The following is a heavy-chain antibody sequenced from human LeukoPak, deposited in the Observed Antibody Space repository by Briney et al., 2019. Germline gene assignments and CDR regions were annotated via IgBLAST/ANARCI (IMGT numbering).Heavy chain of an antibody. Sequence: GGSLRLSCAASGFTFSSYGMHWVRQAPGKGLGWVAVISYDGSNKYYADSVKGRFTISRDNSKNTLYLQMNSLRAEDTAVYYCAKASLRFLEWLPPDAFDIWGQGTMVTVSS. D-gene: IGHD3-3*01. CDR3: AKASLRFLEWLPPDAFDI. V-gene: IGHV3-30*18. CDR1: GFTFSSYG. J-gene: IGHJ3*02. CDR2: ISYDGSNK.